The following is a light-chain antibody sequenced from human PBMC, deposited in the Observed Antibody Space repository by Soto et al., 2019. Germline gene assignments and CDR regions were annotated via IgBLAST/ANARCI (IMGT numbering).Light chain of an antibody. CDR1: SSNIGSNT. CDR3: AAWDGSLKGVV. Sequence: QSVLTQPPSASGTPGQRVTLSCSGSSSNIGSNTVNWYQQFPGTDPKLLMYNNNQRPSGVPDRFSGSKSGTSASLAISGLQSEDEADYYCAAWDGSLKGVVFGGGTKLTVL. V-gene: IGLV1-44*01. CDR2: NNN. J-gene: IGLJ2*01.